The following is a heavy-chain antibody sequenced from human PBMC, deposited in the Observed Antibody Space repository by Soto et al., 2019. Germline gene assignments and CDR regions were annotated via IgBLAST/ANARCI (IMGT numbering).Heavy chain of an antibody. Sequence: GGSLRLSCTASGFTFSSHAMTWVRQAPGKGLEWVSGLSDSGGSIYYADSVKGRFTISRDNSKNTLYLQMNSLRAEDTAVYYCAPQPPDLTGYSYDLDYWGQGTLVTVSS. V-gene: IGHV3-23*01. CDR3: APQPPDLTGYSYDLDY. D-gene: IGHD3-9*01. CDR2: LSDSGGSI. J-gene: IGHJ4*02. CDR1: GFTFSSHA.